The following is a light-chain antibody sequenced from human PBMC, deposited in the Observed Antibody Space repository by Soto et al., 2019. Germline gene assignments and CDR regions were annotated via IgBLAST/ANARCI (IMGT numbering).Light chain of an antibody. V-gene: IGKV1-12*01. CDR3: QQAYSFHRT. CDR1: QGIGVW. Sequence: DIQMTQSPSSVSASVGDRVTITCRASQGIGVWLGWYQQKPGKAPQLLIFGASGLQTGVPSRFSGSGSGTDLTQIISSLQPEDFAACYSQQAYSFHRTFGGGTKVEIK. CDR2: GAS. J-gene: IGKJ4*01.